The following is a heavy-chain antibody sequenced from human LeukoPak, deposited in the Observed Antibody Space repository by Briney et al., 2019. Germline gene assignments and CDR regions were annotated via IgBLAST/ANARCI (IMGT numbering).Heavy chain of an antibody. CDR1: GYTFTSYD. J-gene: IGHJ4*02. Sequence: GASVKVSCKASGYTFTSYDINWVRQATGQGLEWMGWMNPNSGNTGYAQKFQGRVSMARDTSISTAYMELSRLRSDDTAVYYCARDLYDSSGYHEVDYWGQGTLVTVSS. D-gene: IGHD3-22*01. CDR3: ARDLYDSSGYHEVDY. V-gene: IGHV1-8*01. CDR2: MNPNSGNT.